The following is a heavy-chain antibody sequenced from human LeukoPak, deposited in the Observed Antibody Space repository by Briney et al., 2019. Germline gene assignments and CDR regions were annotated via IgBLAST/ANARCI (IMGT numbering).Heavy chain of an antibody. CDR2: ISGSGGST. J-gene: IGHJ4*02. CDR3: AGNCSGGSCWDY. CDR1: GFTFSSYA. D-gene: IGHD2-15*01. V-gene: IGHV3-23*01. Sequence: GGSLRLSCAASGFTFSSYAMSWVRQAPGKGLEWVSAISGSGGSTYYADSVKGRFTISRDNSKNTLYLQMNSLRAEHTAVYYCAGNCSGGSCWDYWGQGTLVTVSS.